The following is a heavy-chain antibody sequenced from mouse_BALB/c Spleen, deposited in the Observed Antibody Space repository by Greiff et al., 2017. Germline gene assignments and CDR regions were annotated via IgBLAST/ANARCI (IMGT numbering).Heavy chain of an antibody. V-gene: IGHV1-69*02. D-gene: IGHD2-4*01. CDR3: ARLIGLAMDY. Sequence: VQLQQPGAELVKPAASVKLSCKASGYTFTSYWMHWVKQRLGQGLEWIGEIDPSVSYTNYNQKFKCKATLTVDKSSSTVYMQLSSLTAEDSAVYYCARLIGLAMDYWGQGTSVTVSS. CDR1: GYTFTSYW. J-gene: IGHJ4*01. CDR2: IDPSVSYT.